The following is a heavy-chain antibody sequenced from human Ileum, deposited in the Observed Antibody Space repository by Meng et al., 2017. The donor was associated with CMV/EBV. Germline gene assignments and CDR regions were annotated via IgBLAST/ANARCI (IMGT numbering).Heavy chain of an antibody. CDR2: IIAIFRTP. V-gene: IGHV1-69*12. J-gene: IGHJ4*02. Sequence: HVQLLQIGAEVEKPGSSVKGSCTSSGGSVNNYAINWVRQAPGQGLEWMGGIIAIFRTPKYAQKFQDRLTITADGPTGTTFMELSSLTSDDTAIYYCARGFSNGYQPFDYWGQGTLVTVSS. D-gene: IGHD2-2*01. CDR3: ARGFSNGYQPFDY. CDR1: GGSVNNYA.